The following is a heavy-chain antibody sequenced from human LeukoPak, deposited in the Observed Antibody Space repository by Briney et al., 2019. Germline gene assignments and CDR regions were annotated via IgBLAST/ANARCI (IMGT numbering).Heavy chain of an antibody. V-gene: IGHV4-39*07. D-gene: IGHD3-10*01. CDR3: ARGYGSGSYPY. J-gene: IGHJ4*02. Sequence: SETLSLTCTVSGDSSSNSIYYWGWIRQPPGKGLEWIGSIDYGGSTYYNPSLKSRVTISVDTSKNQFSLKLSSVTAADTAVYYCARGYGSGSYPYWGQGTLVTVSS. CDR1: GDSSSNSIYY. CDR2: IDYGGST.